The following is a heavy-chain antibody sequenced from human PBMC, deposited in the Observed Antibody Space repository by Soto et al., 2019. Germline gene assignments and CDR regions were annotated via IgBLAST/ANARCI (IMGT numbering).Heavy chain of an antibody. CDR1: GGSISSSSYY. D-gene: IGHD6-6*01. CDR2: IYYSGNT. Sequence: SETLSLTCTVSGGSISSSSYYWSWIRQPPGRGPEWIGSIYYSGNTYYKPSLKSRVSISIDTSRNQFSLKLTSVTAADTGVYYCASSSPFHYWGPGILVTVSS. CDR3: ASSSPFHY. V-gene: IGHV4-39*01. J-gene: IGHJ4*02.